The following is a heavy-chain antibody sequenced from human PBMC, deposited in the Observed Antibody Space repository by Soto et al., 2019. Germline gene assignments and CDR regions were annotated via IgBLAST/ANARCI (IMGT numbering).Heavy chain of an antibody. CDR1: GFTFSSYS. V-gene: IGHV3-48*01. J-gene: IGHJ4*02. CDR3: ARDWGIAVADY. CDR2: ISSSTSTI. D-gene: IGHD6-19*01. Sequence: GGSLRLSCAASGFTFSSYSMNWVRQAPGKGLEWVSYISSSTSTIHYADSVKGRFTISRDNAKSSLYLQMDSLGAEDTAVYYCARDWGIAVADYWGQGTLVTVSS.